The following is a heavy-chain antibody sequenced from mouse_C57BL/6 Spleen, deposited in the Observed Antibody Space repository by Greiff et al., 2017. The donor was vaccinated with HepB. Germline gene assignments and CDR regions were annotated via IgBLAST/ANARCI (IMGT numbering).Heavy chain of an antibody. CDR1: GFTFSSYA. D-gene: IGHD2-2*01. V-gene: IGHV5-4*01. Sequence: EVQVVESGGGLVKPGGSLKLSCAASGFTFSSYAMSWVRQTPEKRLEWVATISDGGSYTYYPDNVKGRFTISRDNAKNNLYLQMSHLKSEDTAMYYCARDAVTFDYWGQGTTLTVSS. J-gene: IGHJ2*01. CDR3: ARDAVTFDY. CDR2: ISDGGSYT.